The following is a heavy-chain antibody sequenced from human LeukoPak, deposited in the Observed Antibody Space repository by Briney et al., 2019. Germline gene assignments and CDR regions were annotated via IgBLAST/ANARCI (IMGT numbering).Heavy chain of an antibody. D-gene: IGHD3-10*01. CDR2: IKSKSDGGTT. CDR3: TSLVRGGNDGMDV. Sequence: GGSLRLSCAASGFTSSNAWMSWVRQAPGKGLEWVGRIKSKSDGGTTDYAAPLKGRFTISRDDSKNTLYLQMNSLKTEDTAVYYCTSLVRGGNDGMDVWGQGTTVTVSS. J-gene: IGHJ6*02. V-gene: IGHV3-15*01. CDR1: GFTSSNAW.